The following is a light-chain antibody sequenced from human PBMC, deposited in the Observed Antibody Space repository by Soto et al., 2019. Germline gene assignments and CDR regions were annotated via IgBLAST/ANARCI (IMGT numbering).Light chain of an antibody. V-gene: IGKV3-11*01. J-gene: IGKJ4*01. CDR3: QQRSNWPLT. Sequence: EVVLTQSPATLSLSPGERATLSCRASQSVSTQLAWYQQKPGQAPRLLIYDTSDRATGIPPRFSGSGSGTDFTLTISILEPEDFALYYCQQRSNWPLTFGGGTKVEIK. CDR2: DTS. CDR1: QSVSTQ.